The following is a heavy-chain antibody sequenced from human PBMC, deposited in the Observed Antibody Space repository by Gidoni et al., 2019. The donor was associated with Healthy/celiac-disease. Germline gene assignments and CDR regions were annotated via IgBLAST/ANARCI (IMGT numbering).Heavy chain of an antibody. V-gene: IGHV3-11*06. CDR2: ISSSSSYT. CDR1: GFTFSDYY. J-gene: IGHJ6*03. D-gene: IGHD2-2*01. Sequence: QVQLVESGGGLVKPGGSLRLSCAASGFTFSDYYLSWIRQAPGKGLEWVSYISSSSSYTNYADSVKGRVTISRDNAKNSLYLQMNSLRAEDTAVYYCARNGCSSTSCYPYYYYMDVWGKGTTVTVSS. CDR3: ARNGCSSTSCYPYYYYMDV.